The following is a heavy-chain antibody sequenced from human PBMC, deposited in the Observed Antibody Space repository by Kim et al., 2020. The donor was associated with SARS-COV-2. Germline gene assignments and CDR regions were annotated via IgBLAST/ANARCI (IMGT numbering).Heavy chain of an antibody. CDR2: ISGTGGST. CDR3: ATLPALGGFSGIDY. CDR1: GFTFRNYA. D-gene: IGHD3-10*01. Sequence: GGSLRFSCAASGFTFRNYAMTWVRQTPGKGLKWVSSISGTGGSTYYADSVKGRFTISRDNSNNTVHLEMSSLRGDDTAVYHCATLPALGGFSGIDYWGQGTLVSVSS. V-gene: IGHV3-23*01. J-gene: IGHJ4*02.